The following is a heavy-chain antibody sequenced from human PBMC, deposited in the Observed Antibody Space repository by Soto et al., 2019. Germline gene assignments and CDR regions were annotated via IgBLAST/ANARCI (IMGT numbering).Heavy chain of an antibody. CDR2: IKEDGSEK. V-gene: IGHV3-7*04. D-gene: IGHD5-18*01. Sequence: GSLRLSCATSGFSFGRYWMTWIRQAPGKGLEWVANIKEDGSEKNYVDSVKGRFTISRDNAKNALYVQMNSLIVDDTALYFCARDPGYSAFDIWGHGTMVTVSS. CDR1: GFSFGRYW. CDR3: ARDPGYSAFDI. J-gene: IGHJ3*02.